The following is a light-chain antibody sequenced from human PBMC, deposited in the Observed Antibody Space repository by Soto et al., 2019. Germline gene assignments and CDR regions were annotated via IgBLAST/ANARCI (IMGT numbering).Light chain of an antibody. V-gene: IGKV3-15*01. Sequence: EIVMTQSPATLSVSPGERATLPFRASQSVSSNLAWYQQKPGQAPRLLIYGASSRATGIPVRFSGSGSGTEFTLTISSLQSEDFAVYYCQQYNNWPLTFGQGTRLEIK. CDR3: QQYNNWPLT. CDR2: GAS. J-gene: IGKJ5*01. CDR1: QSVSSN.